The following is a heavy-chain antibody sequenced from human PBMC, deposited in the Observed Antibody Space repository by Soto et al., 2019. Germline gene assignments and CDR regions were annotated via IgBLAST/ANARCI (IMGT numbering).Heavy chain of an antibody. V-gene: IGHV3-30*18. CDR3: AKAIYDTGVDDY. CDR1: GFSFKSYG. J-gene: IGHJ4*02. Sequence: QVQVVESGGGVVQPGTSLRLSCVASGFSFKSYGMHWVRQAPGKGLEWVALISNDASNRYYEDSVKGRFTVSRDNSKNTVSLQMNSLRPEDTALYYCAKAIYDTGVDDYWGQGTHVIVSS. CDR2: ISNDASNR. D-gene: IGHD7-27*01.